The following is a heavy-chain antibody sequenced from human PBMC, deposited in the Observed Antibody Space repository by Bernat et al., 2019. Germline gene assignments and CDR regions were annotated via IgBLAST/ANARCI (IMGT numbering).Heavy chain of an antibody. CDR2: ISRSVSTI. CDR1: GFTFSSYE. V-gene: IGHV3-48*03. D-gene: IGHD6-6*01. J-gene: IGHJ3*01. Sequence: EVQLVESGGGLVQPGGSLTLSCAASGFTFSSYEMNWVRQAPGKGLEGVSCISRSVSTIYYAESVKGRFTISRDNAKNSMYLQMNSLRAEDTDVYYCAGVARDIAAPQHDAFDLWGQGTMVTVSS. CDR3: AGVARDIAAPQHDAFDL.